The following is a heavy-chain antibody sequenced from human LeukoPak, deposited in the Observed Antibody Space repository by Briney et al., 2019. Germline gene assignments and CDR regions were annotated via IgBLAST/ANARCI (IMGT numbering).Heavy chain of an antibody. Sequence: SETLSLTCAVYGGSFSGYYWSWIRQPPGKGLEWIGEINHSGSTNYNPSLKSRVTISVDTSKNQFSLKLSSVTAADTAVYYCARATHYDFWGGYYGVDAFDIWGQGTMVTVSS. CDR3: ARATHYDFWGGYYGVDAFDI. J-gene: IGHJ3*02. CDR2: INHSGST. D-gene: IGHD3-3*01. V-gene: IGHV4-34*01. CDR1: GGSFSGYY.